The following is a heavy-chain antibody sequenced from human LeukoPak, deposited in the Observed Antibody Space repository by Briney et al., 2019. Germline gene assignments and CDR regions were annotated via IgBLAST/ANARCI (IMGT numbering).Heavy chain of an antibody. Sequence: PSGTLPLTCIVSGGSISSLNLWSWLRQPPGKWLEWIGEMYLGGTTNFNPSLKSRVTILIDKSKNQLSLQLTSVTAADTAVYYCAGLEGRYSTDWFYFFDYWGQGALVTVSS. J-gene: IGHJ4*02. CDR1: GGSISSLNL. D-gene: IGHD6-19*01. CDR2: MYLGGTT. V-gene: IGHV4-4*02. CDR3: AGLEGRYSTDWFYFFDY.